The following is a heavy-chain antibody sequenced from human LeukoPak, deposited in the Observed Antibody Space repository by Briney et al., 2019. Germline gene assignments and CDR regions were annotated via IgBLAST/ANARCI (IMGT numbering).Heavy chain of an antibody. V-gene: IGHV3-30*02. J-gene: IGHJ4*02. CDR2: IRYDGSNK. CDR1: GFTFSSYG. Sequence: GGSLRLSCAASGFTFSSYGMDWVRQAPGKGLEWVAFIRYDGSNKYYADSVKGRFTISRDNSKNTLYLQMNSLRAEDTAVYYCAKAPTRFTDRSTLVDYWGQGTLVTVSS. CDR3: AKAPTRFTDRSTLVDY. D-gene: IGHD3-3*01.